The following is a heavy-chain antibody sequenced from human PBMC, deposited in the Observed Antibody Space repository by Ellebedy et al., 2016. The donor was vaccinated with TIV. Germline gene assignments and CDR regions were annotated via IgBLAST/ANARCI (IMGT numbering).Heavy chain of an antibody. J-gene: IGHJ2*01. CDR1: GFSLTGSD. Sequence: PGGSLRLSCAASGFSLTGSDLHWVRRRRGKGLRWVPASGAAGDTYYPDSVRGRFTISRESAKNSFYLQMNSLTAGDTAVYYCARGGPGGDNWFFGLWGRGTQVTVSS. CDR2: SGAAGDT. D-gene: IGHD3-10*01. V-gene: IGHV3-13*01. CDR3: ARGGPGGDNWFFGL.